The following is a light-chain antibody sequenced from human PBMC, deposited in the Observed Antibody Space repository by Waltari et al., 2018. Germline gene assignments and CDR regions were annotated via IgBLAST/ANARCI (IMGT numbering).Light chain of an antibody. CDR3: GTWDSSLKAVV. J-gene: IGLJ3*02. Sequence: QSVLTQPPSVSAAPGQKVTVSCPGSSSNIENNYVSWSQQLPGTAPKLLIYDDYERPSGIPDRFSGSKSGTSATLGITGLQTGDEADYYCGTWDSSLKAVVFGGGTKLTVL. CDR1: SSNIENNY. CDR2: DDY. V-gene: IGLV1-51*01.